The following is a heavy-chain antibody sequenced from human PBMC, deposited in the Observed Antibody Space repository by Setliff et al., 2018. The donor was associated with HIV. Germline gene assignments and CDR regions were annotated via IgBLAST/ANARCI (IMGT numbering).Heavy chain of an antibody. V-gene: IGHV4-59*01. J-gene: IGHJ6*03. Sequence: PSETLSLTCTVSGGSISSYYWSWIRQPPGKGLEWIGYIYYSGSTNYNPSLKSRVTISVDTSKNQFSLKLSSVTAADTAVYYCARNLLHYDSSGLRWNYYYYYMDVWGKGTTVTVS. D-gene: IGHD3-22*01. CDR1: GGSISSYY. CDR3: ARNLLHYDSSGLRWNYYYYYMDV. CDR2: IYYSGST.